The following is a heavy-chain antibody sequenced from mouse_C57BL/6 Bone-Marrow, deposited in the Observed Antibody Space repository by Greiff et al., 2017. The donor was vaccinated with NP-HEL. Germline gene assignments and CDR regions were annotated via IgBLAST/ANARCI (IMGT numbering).Heavy chain of an antibody. Sequence: DVHLVESGGGLVQPGGSLKLSCAASGFTFSDYYMYWVRQTPEKRLEWVAYISNGGGSTYYPDTVKGRFTISRDNAKNTLYLQMSRLKSEDTAMYYCARHGDSSGYVDYWGQGTTLTVSS. CDR3: ARHGDSSGYVDY. J-gene: IGHJ2*01. CDR1: GFTFSDYY. CDR2: ISNGGGST. D-gene: IGHD3-2*02. V-gene: IGHV5-12*01.